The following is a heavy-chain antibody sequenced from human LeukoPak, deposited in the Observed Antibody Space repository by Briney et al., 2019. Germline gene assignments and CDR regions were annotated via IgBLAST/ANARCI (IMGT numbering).Heavy chain of an antibody. CDR2: INPNSGGT. D-gene: IGHD6-6*01. Sequence: ASVKVSCKASGYTFTGYYMHCVRQAPGQGLEWMGWINPNSGGTNYAQKFQGRVTMTRDTSISTAYMELSRLGSDDTAVYYCATDGEQLVARYYFDYWGQGTLVTVSS. CDR1: GYTFTGYY. V-gene: IGHV1-2*02. CDR3: ATDGEQLVARYYFDY. J-gene: IGHJ4*02.